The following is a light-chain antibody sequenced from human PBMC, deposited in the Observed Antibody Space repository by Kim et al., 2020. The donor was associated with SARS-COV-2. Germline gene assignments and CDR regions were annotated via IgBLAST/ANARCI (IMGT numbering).Light chain of an antibody. CDR3: QQSFTTPT. V-gene: IGKV1-39*01. J-gene: IGKJ1*01. CDR1: QIINSY. CDR2: AAS. Sequence: IQMTQSPSSLSASVGDRVTITCRANQIINSYLSWYQYKPGKAPKLLIFAASTLQGGVPSRFSGNGSGTDFTLTISSLQPEDFATYYFQQSFTTPTFGQGTKVDIK.